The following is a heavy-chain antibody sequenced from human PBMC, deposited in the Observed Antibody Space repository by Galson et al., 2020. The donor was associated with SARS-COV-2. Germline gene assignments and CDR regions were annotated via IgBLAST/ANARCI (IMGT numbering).Heavy chain of an antibody. D-gene: IGHD6-19*01. CDR2: IHSDGSST. J-gene: IGHJ4*02. CDR3: AKERPGGRCDH. V-gene: IGHV3-74*01. Sequence: GESLKISCAASGFTFSSYWMHWVRQAPGKGLVWVSRIHSDGSSTDYADYVKGRFTISRDNVKNTLYLQMNSLRAEDTAIYYCAKERPGGRCDHWGQGTPVTVSS. CDR1: GFTFSSYW.